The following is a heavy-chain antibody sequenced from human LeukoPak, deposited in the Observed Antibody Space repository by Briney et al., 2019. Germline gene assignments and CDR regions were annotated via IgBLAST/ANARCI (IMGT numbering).Heavy chain of an antibody. CDR3: ARVDVGNYGDYVGAFDY. V-gene: IGHV1-18*01. CDR2: ISAYNGNT. D-gene: IGHD4-17*01. CDR1: GYTFTNYG. Sequence: ASVKVSCKASGYTFTNYGISWVRQAPGQGLEWMGWISAYNGNTHYAQNLQGRVTMTTDTSTSTAYMELKSLRSDDTAVYYCARVDVGNYGDYVGAFDYWGQGTLVTVSS. J-gene: IGHJ4*02.